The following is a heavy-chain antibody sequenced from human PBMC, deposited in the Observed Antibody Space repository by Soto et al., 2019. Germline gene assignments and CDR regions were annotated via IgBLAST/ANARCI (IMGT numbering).Heavy chain of an antibody. D-gene: IGHD2-2*01. CDR1: GGTFSSYA. CDR3: ARHVPAAGYYYGMDV. J-gene: IGHJ6*01. CDR2: IIPIFGTA. V-gene: IGHV1-69*13. Sequence: SVKVSCKASGGTFSSYAISWVRQAPGQGLEWMGGIIPIFGTANYAQKFQGRVTITADESTSTAYMELSSPRSEDTAVYYCARHVPAAGYYYGMDVWGQGTTVTVSS.